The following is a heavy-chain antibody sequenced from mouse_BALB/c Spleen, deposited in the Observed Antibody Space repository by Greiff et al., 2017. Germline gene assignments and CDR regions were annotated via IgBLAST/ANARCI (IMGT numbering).Heavy chain of an antibody. V-gene: IGHV1-54*01. CDR1: GYAFTNYL. J-gene: IGHJ3*01. CDR2: INPGSGGT. CDR3: ARSGRGGSAD. Sequence: QVQLKQSGAELVRPGTSVKVSCKASGYAFTNYLIEWVKQRPGQGLEWIGVINPGSGGTNYNEKFKGKATLTADKSSSTAYMQLSSLTSDDSAVYFCARSGRGGSADWGQGTLVTVSA. D-gene: IGHD3-1*01.